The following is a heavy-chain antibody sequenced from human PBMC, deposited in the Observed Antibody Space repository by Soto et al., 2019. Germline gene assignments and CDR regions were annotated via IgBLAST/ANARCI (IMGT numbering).Heavy chain of an antibody. CDR3: AKALGELSPESYDY. V-gene: IGHV3-30*18. Sequence: QVQLVESGGGVVQPGRSLRLSCAASGFTFSSYAMHWVRQAPGKGLEWVAVISYDGSDKYYADSGKGRFTISRDNSKNTLNLQMNSLRADDTAVYYCAKALGELSPESYDYWGQGTLIIVSS. D-gene: IGHD3-16*02. J-gene: IGHJ4*02. CDR2: ISYDGSDK. CDR1: GFTFSSYA.